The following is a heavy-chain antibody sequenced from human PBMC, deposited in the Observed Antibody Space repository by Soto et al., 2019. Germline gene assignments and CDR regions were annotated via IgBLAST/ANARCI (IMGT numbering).Heavy chain of an antibody. CDR2: ISASGGTT. J-gene: IGHJ5*02. CDR3: AKAWGWFDP. D-gene: IGHD1-26*01. CDR1: GFTFTSYA. Sequence: EVQLLESGGDLVHPGGSLSLSCAASGFTFTSYAMTWVRQAPEKGLEWVSSISASGGTTYYTDSVKGRFTLSRDNSKNTLLLQTNSLRAEDTAVYYCAKAWGWFDPWGQGTLVTVSS. V-gene: IGHV3-23*01.